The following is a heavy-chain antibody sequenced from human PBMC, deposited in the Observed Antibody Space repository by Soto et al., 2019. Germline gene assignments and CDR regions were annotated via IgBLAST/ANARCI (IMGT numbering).Heavy chain of an antibody. CDR3: AREENCRGGTCYSEYFHH. Sequence: GASVKVSCKTSGYIFTAYSMHWVRQAPGQGLEWMGVVNPSGGSAHYAQSLEGRVTLTRDTSTSTFYMELSSLRSEDTAVYYCAREENCRGGTCYSEYFHHWGQGTLVTVSS. CDR1: GYIFTAYS. CDR2: VNPSGGSA. D-gene: IGHD2-15*01. V-gene: IGHV1-46*01. J-gene: IGHJ1*01.